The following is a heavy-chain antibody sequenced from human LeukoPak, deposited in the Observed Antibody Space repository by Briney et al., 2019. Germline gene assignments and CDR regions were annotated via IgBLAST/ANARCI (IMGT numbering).Heavy chain of an antibody. J-gene: IGHJ4*02. CDR1: GFTFSSYS. Sequence: GGSLRLSCAASGFTFSSYSMNWVRQAPGKGLEWVSSISSSSSYIYYADSLKGRFTISRDNAKNSLYLQMNSLRAEDTAVYYCASGPFYYDTSGTDYWGQGTLVAVSS. CDR2: ISSSSSYI. V-gene: IGHV3-21*01. D-gene: IGHD3-22*01. CDR3: ASGPFYYDTSGTDY.